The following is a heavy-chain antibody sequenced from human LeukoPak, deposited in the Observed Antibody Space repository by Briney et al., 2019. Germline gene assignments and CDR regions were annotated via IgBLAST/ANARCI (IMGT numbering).Heavy chain of an antibody. V-gene: IGHV1-69*04. D-gene: IGHD6-13*01. CDR2: IIPILGIA. J-gene: IGHJ6*02. CDR3: ARVPGGIAAAGAYGMDV. Sequence: SVKVSCKASGGTFSSYAISWVRQAPGQGLEWMGRIIPILGIANYAQKFQGRVTITADKSTSTAYMKLSSLRSEDTAVYYCARVPGGIAAAGAYGMDVWGQGTTVTVSS. CDR1: GGTFSSYA.